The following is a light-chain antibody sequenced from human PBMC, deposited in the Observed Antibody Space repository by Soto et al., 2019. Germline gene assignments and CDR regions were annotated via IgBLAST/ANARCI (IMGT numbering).Light chain of an antibody. CDR2: DAS. V-gene: IGKV3D-20*01. J-gene: IGKJ5*01. CDR3: HQYGSSPPFT. CDR1: QSVSSSY. Sequence: EIVLTQSPATLSLSPGERATLSCRASQSVSSSYLAWYQQKPGLAPRLLIYDASSRATGVPDRFSGSGAGTDFTLPISRLQPEDFAVYYCHQYGSSPPFTFGQGTRLEIK.